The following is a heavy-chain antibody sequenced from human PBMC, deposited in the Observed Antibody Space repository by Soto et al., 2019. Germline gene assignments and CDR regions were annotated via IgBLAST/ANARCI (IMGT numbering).Heavy chain of an antibody. V-gene: IGHV4-30-4*01. CDR2: IYYSGST. D-gene: IGHD6-13*01. Sequence: QVQLQESGPGLVKPSQTLSLTCTVSGGSISSGDHYWGWIRQPPRMGLEWIGYIYYSGSTYYNPSLKRRVTISVDTSKNQFSLKLSSVTAADTAVYYCARVDIAAAGTDSWGQGTLVTVSS. J-gene: IGHJ4*02. CDR1: GGSISSGDHY. CDR3: ARVDIAAAGTDS.